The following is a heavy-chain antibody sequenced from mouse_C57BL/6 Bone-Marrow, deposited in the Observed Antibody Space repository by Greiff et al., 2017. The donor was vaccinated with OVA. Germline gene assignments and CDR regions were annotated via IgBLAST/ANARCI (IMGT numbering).Heavy chain of an antibody. D-gene: IGHD2-1*01. CDR2: IYPGSGST. CDR3: ARLLPWYFDV. J-gene: IGHJ1*03. V-gene: IGHV1-55*01. Sequence: QVQLQQPGPELVKPGASVKMSCKASGYPFTSYWITWVKQRPGQGLEWIGDIYPGSGSTNYNEKFKSKATLTVDTSSSTAYMQLSSLTSEDSAVYYCARLLPWYFDVWGTGTTVTVSS. CDR1: GYPFTSYW.